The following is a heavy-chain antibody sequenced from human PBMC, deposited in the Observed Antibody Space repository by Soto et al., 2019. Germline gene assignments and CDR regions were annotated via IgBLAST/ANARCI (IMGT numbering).Heavy chain of an antibody. CDR2: IYYSGST. CDR1: GGSISSSSYY. J-gene: IGHJ5*02. Sequence: SETLSLTCTVSGGSISSSSYYWGWIRQPPGKGLEWIGSIYYSGSTYYNPSLKSRVTISVDTSKNQFSLKLSSVTAADTAVYYCARQNGDNYNWFDPWGQGTLVTVSS. V-gene: IGHV4-39*01. CDR3: ARQNGDNYNWFDP. D-gene: IGHD1-1*01.